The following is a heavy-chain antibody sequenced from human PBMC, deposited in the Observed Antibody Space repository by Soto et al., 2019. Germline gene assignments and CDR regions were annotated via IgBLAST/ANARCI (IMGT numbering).Heavy chain of an antibody. CDR3: AASCVGCGGFNYYGMDV. Sequence: QVQLQESGPGLVKPSQTLSLTCTVSGGSISSGGYYWNWIRQHPGKGLEWIGYIYYSGTNYYNPSLNCRVTISVDTSKNQFSLKLISVTAADTAVYYCAASCVGCGGFNYYGMDVWGQGTTVTVSS. V-gene: IGHV4-31*03. CDR1: GGSISSGGYY. J-gene: IGHJ6*02. D-gene: IGHD2-21*01. CDR2: IYYSGTN.